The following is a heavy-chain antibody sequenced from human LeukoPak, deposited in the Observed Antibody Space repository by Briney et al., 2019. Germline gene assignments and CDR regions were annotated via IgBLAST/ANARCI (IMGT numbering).Heavy chain of an antibody. CDR3: ARALSRDGPVAPGY. J-gene: IGHJ4*02. V-gene: IGHV4-59*01. CDR1: GGSISSYY. D-gene: IGHD6-19*01. Sequence: SETLSLTCTVSGGSISSYYWSWIRQPPGKGLEWIGYIYYSGSTNYNPSLKSRVTISVDTSKNQFSLKLSSVTAADTAVYYCARALSRDGPVAPGYWGQGTLVTVSS. CDR2: IYYSGST.